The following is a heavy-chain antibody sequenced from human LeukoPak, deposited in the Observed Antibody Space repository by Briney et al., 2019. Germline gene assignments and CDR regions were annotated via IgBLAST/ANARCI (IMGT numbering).Heavy chain of an antibody. J-gene: IGHJ4*02. V-gene: IGHV4-61*02. CDR3: ARAVDTAMVNGVRFDY. D-gene: IGHD5-18*01. Sequence: PSQTLSLTCTVSGNSISSGDYYWSWIRQPAGKGLEWIGRIYTSGSTTYNPSLKSRVTISVDTSKNQFSLKLSSVTAADTAVYYCARAVDTAMVNGVRFDYWGQGTLVTVSS. CDR2: IYTSGST. CDR1: GNSISSGDYY.